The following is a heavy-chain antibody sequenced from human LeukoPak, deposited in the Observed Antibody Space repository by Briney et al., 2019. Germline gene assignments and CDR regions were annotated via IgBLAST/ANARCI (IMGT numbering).Heavy chain of an antibody. CDR3: ARQGYISGQGFRNNWFDP. Sequence: PSETLSLTCTVSGASISTFYWSWIRQPPGKGLEWIGSIYYSGSTYYNPSLKSRVTMSVDTSKNQFSLRLSSVTAADTAVYYCARQGYISGQGFRNNWFDPWGQGSLVTVSS. CDR1: GASISTFY. CDR2: IYYSGST. J-gene: IGHJ5*02. V-gene: IGHV4-59*04. D-gene: IGHD6-19*01.